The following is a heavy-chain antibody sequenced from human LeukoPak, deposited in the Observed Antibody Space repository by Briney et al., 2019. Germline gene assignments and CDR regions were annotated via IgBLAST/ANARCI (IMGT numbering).Heavy chain of an antibody. V-gene: IGHV4-59*01. CDR3: ARRGRNSSGWQDYL. CDR2: IYHTGST. Sequence: SETLSLTCAVSGGSISSYYWSWIRQPPGKGLEWIANIYHTGSTNYNPSLSSRVTISIDTAKNQFSLKLTSVTAADTAVYYCARRGRNSSGWQDYLWGQGTLVTVSS. CDR1: GGSISSYY. D-gene: IGHD6-25*01. J-gene: IGHJ4*02.